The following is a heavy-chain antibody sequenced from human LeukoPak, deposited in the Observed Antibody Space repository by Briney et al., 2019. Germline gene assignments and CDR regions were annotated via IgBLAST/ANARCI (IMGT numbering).Heavy chain of an antibody. V-gene: IGHV2-70*04. Sequence: SGPTLVNPTQTLTLTCTFSGFSLSTSGMRVSWIRQPPGKALEWLARIDWDDDKFYSTSLKTRLTISKDTSKNQVVLTMTNMDPVDTATHYCARNLVGAPGDYFDYWGQGTLVTVSS. CDR1: GFSLSTSGMR. D-gene: IGHD1-26*01. J-gene: IGHJ4*02. CDR2: IDWDDDK. CDR3: ARNLVGAPGDYFDY.